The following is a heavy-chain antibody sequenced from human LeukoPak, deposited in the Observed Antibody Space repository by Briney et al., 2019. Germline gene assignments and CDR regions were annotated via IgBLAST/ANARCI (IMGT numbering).Heavy chain of an antibody. J-gene: IGHJ4*02. V-gene: IGHV3-20*04. D-gene: IGHD1-20*01. Sequence: GGSLRLSCAASGFPYDDYGVTWVRQAPGKGLEWVSGINWNGGSTGYADSVKGRFTISRDNAKNSLSLQMNSLRAEDTALYYCARGINWFFYWGQGILVTVSS. CDR3: ARGINWFFY. CDR1: GFPYDDYG. CDR2: INWNGGST.